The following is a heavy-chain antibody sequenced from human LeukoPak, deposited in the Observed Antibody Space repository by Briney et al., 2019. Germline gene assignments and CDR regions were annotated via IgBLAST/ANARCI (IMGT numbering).Heavy chain of an antibody. D-gene: IGHD7-27*01. CDR3: ARAPRSWGFDY. Sequence: ASVTVSCKVSGYTLTELSIHWVRQAPGKGLEWMGGFDPEDGETIYAQKFQGRVTMTRSASINTAYMELSNLRSEDTAVYYCARAPRSWGFDYWGQGTLVTVSS. CDR1: GYTLTELS. CDR2: FDPEDGET. V-gene: IGHV1-24*01. J-gene: IGHJ4*02.